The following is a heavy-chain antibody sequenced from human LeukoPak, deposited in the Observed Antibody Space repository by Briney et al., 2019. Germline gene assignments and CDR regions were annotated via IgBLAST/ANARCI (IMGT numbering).Heavy chain of an antibody. J-gene: IGHJ5*02. Sequence: SETLSLTCTVSGGSISSYYWSWIRQPPGKGLEWVGYIYYSGSTSYKPSLKSRVTISVDTSKNQFSLKLSSVTAADTAVYYCARGGYYGSGNDFRFDPWGQGTLVTVSS. V-gene: IGHV4-59*01. D-gene: IGHD3-10*01. CDR3: ARGGYYGSGNDFRFDP. CDR2: IYYSGST. CDR1: GGSISSYY.